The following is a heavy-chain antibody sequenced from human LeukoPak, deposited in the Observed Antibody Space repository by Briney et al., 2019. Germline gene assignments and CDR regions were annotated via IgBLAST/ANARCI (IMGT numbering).Heavy chain of an antibody. D-gene: IGHD6-6*01. CDR1: GGSISSGSYY. Sequence: SQTLSLTCTVSGGSISSGSYYWSWIRQPAGKGLEWIGRIYTSGSTNYNPSLKSRVTISVDTSKNQFSLKLSSVTAADTAVYYCARERRIAALERTDAFDIWGQGTMVTVSS. CDR2: IYTSGST. J-gene: IGHJ3*02. CDR3: ARERRIAALERTDAFDI. V-gene: IGHV4-61*02.